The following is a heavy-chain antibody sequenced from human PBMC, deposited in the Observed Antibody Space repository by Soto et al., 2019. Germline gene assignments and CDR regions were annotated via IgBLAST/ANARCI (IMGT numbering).Heavy chain of an antibody. D-gene: IGHD1-1*01. CDR1: ATSIISHY. CDR2: IHYSWTT. Sequence: PPTXSLTWTVSATSIISHYLILIRHPPGKRLELIANIHYSWTTKYNPALASRVTVSVDTSKKKFSLKMTSVTAADRALYSCARYNWHDIDYWGRGTLVTVSS. V-gene: IGHV4-59*11. J-gene: IGHJ4*02. CDR3: ARYNWHDIDY.